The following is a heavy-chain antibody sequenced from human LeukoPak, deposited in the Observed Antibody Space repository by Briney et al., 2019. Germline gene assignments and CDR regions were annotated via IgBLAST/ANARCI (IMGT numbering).Heavy chain of an antibody. CDR3: ATLQSGCHPGPGSCGNPYYYYGMDV. CDR2: ISAYNGNT. V-gene: IGHV1-18*01. J-gene: IGHJ6*02. CDR1: GYTFTSYG. Sequence: ASVKVSCKASGYTFTSYGISWVRQAPGQGLEWMGWISAYNGNTNYAQKFQGRVTMTEDTSTDTAYMELSSLRSEDTAVYYCATLQSGCHPGPGSCGNPYYYYGMDVWGQGTTVTVSS. D-gene: IGHD4-23*01.